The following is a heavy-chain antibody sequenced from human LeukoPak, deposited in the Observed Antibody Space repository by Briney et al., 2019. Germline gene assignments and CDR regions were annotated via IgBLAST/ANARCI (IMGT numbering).Heavy chain of an antibody. D-gene: IGHD3-22*01. Sequence: AASVKVSCKASGYTFTGYYIHWVRQAPGQGLEWMGWINPNSGGTNYAQKFQGRVTMTRDTSISTAYMELSRLRSDDTAVYYCASGERITMIVVVIPLGGNFDYWGQGTLVTVSS. J-gene: IGHJ4*02. CDR2: INPNSGGT. CDR3: ASGERITMIVVVIPLGGNFDY. CDR1: GYTFTGYY. V-gene: IGHV1-2*02.